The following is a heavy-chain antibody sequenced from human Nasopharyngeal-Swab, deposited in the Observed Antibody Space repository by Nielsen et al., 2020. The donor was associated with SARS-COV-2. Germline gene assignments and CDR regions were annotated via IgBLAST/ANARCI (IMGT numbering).Heavy chain of an antibody. CDR1: GGSISSGSYY. J-gene: IGHJ4*02. CDR3: ARDGEDDYNWGYFDY. V-gene: IGHV4-61*02. D-gene: IGHD5-24*01. Sequence: SETLSLTCTVSGGSISSGSYYWSWIRQPAGKGLEWIGRIYTSGSTNYNPSLKSRVTISVDTSKNQFSLKLSSVTAADTAVYYCARDGEDDYNWGYFDYWGQGTLVTVSS. CDR2: IYTSGST.